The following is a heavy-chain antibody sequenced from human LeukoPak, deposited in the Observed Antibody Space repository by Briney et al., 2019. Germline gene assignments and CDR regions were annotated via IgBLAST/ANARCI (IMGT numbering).Heavy chain of an antibody. V-gene: IGHV3-74*01. CDR1: GFALSSQW. Sequence: GGSLRLSCVASGFALSSQWMHWVRRAPGKGLVWVSRINSDGSSTDYADSVKGRFTISRANAKNTLYLQMNSLRGEDTAVYYCARDQRDSGSYPTWFDPWGQGTLVTVSS. CDR3: ARDQRDSGSYPTWFDP. D-gene: IGHD3-10*01. J-gene: IGHJ5*02. CDR2: INSDGSST.